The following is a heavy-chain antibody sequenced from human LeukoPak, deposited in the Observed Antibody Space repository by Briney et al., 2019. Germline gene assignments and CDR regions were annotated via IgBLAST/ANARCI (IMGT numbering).Heavy chain of an antibody. CDR2: IYYRGST. V-gene: IGHV4-39*01. J-gene: IGHJ5*02. D-gene: IGHD3-3*01. CDR3: ARLGRTYYDFWSGP. CDR1: GGSISSSTYY. Sequence: SETLSLTCTVSGGSISSSTYYWGWIRQPPGKGLEWIGTIYYRGSTYYNPSLKSRVTISVDTSNNQFSLKLTSVTAADTAVYYCARLGRTYYDFWSGPWGQGTLVTVSS.